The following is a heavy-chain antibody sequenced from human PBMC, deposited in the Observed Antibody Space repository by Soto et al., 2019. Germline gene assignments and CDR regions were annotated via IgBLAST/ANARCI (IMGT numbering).Heavy chain of an antibody. CDR3: ARDPRIYYDSSGYYWVY. V-gene: IGHV1-18*01. CDR1: GYTFSSYS. CDR2: ISAHNGNT. D-gene: IGHD3-22*01. Sequence: ASVKVSCKASGYTFSSYSITWVRQAPGQGLEWMGWISAHNGNTNYAQNFRGRVTLTTDTSTNTAYMELRGLRSDDTAVYYCARDPRIYYDSSGYYWVYWGQGTLVTVSS. J-gene: IGHJ4*02.